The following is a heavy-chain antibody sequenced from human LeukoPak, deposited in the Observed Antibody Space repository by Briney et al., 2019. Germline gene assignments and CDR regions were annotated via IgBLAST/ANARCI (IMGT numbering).Heavy chain of an antibody. Sequence: GGSLRLSCAASGLTFTGYWMHWVRQAPGKGLVWVSRINSDGSSTSYADSVKGRFTISRDNAKNTLYLQMKSLRAEDTAVYYCASSDDSSGYYYYFDYWGQGTLVTVSS. V-gene: IGHV3-74*01. CDR1: GLTFTGYW. J-gene: IGHJ4*02. CDR2: INSDGSST. D-gene: IGHD3-22*01. CDR3: ASSDDSSGYYYYFDY.